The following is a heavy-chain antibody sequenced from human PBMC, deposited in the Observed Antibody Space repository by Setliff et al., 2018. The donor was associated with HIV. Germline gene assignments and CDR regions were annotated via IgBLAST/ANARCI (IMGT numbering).Heavy chain of an antibody. CDR1: GGSISSHY. CDR3: ARGVTSPFATGI. V-gene: IGHV4-59*11. D-gene: IGHD2-2*01. CDR2: ISYSGST. J-gene: IGHJ4*01. Sequence: LSLTCTVSGGSISSHYWSWVRQSPGKGLEWIGSISYSGSTNHNPSLKNRVTISVDTSKNQFSLRLSPVTSADTAVYYCARGVTSPFATGIWGHGTLVTVSS.